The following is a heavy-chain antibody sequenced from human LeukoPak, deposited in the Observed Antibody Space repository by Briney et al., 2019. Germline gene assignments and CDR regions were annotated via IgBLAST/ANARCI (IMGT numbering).Heavy chain of an antibody. CDR2: IYYSGST. CDR3: ARVTGYMVEDYFDY. D-gene: IGHD6-13*01. Sequence: PSETLSLTCTVSGGSINSYYWSWIRQPPGKGLEWIGYIYYSGSTNYNPSLKSRVTISVDTSKNQFSLRLSSVTAADTALYYCARVTGYMVEDYFDYWGQGTLVTVSS. J-gene: IGHJ4*02. V-gene: IGHV4-59*01. CDR1: GGSINSYY.